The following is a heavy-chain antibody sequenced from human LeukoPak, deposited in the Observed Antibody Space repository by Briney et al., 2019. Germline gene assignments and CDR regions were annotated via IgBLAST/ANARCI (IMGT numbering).Heavy chain of an antibody. D-gene: IGHD3-22*01. CDR1: GFTFSSYW. V-gene: IGHV3-74*01. CDR3: ARDSSLPDY. J-gene: IGHJ4*02. Sequence: GSLRLSCAASGFTFSSYWMHWVRRAPGKGLVWVSRINSDGSTTIYADSVKGRFTISRDNAKNTMYLQMNSLRAEDGAVYYCARDSSLPDYWGQGTLVTVSS. CDR2: INSDGSTT.